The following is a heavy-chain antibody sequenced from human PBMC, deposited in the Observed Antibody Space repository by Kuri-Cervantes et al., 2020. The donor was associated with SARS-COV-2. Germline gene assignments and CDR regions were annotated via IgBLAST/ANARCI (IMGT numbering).Heavy chain of an antibody. CDR2: IYSGGST. Sequence: GESLKISCAASGFTVSSNYMSWVRQAPGKGLEWVSVIYSGGSTYYADSVKGRFTISRDNSKNTLYLQMNSLRAEDTAVYYCAREYPYYDFWSGYLFLDWFDPWGQGTLVTVSS. CDR1: GFTVSSNY. J-gene: IGHJ5*02. V-gene: IGHV3-66*01. D-gene: IGHD3-3*01. CDR3: AREYPYYDFWSGYLFLDWFDP.